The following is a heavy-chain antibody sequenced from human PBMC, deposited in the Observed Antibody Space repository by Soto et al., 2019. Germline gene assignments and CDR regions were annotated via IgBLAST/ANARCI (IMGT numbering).Heavy chain of an antibody. Sequence: HVQLVQSGAEVKKPGSPVKVSCKASGGSFSRYVIIWVRQAPGQGLEWMGGIIASFGAANYAQKFQGRVTITADESTHTAYMELGSLRSEDTAVYYCAMRGGGGDIDFWGQGTLVTVSS. CDR2: IIASFGAA. J-gene: IGHJ4*02. CDR3: AMRGGGGDIDF. D-gene: IGHD3-16*01. CDR1: GGSFSRYV. V-gene: IGHV1-69*01.